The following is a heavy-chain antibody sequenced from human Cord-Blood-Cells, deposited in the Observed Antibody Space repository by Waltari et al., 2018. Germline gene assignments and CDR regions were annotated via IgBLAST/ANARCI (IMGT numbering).Heavy chain of an antibody. D-gene: IGHD2-15*01. V-gene: IGHV3-48*03. CDR2: IRSSGSTR. CDR1: GFTFSSYE. J-gene: IGHJ3*02. Sequence: EVQLVESGGGLVQPGGSLRLSCAASGFTFSSYEMNWVRQAPGKGLEWVSYIRSSGSTRYDADSVKGRFTIARDNAKNSLYLQMNSLRAEDTAVYYCARGPGYCSGGSCYSFAFDIWGQGTMVTVSS. CDR3: ARGPGYCSGGSCYSFAFDI.